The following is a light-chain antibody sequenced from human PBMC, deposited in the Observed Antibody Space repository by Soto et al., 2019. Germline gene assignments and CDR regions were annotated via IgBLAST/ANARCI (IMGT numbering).Light chain of an antibody. Sequence: DIQMTQSPSSLSESVGDRVTITCRASQGIRNDLGWYQKKQGKAPKXMIYAASSLQSGVPSRFSGSGSGTECTLTISSLQPDDVATYYCQHYNSYSEAFGQGTKVDI. CDR1: QGIRND. J-gene: IGKJ1*01. CDR2: AAS. V-gene: IGKV1-17*01. CDR3: QHYNSYSEA.